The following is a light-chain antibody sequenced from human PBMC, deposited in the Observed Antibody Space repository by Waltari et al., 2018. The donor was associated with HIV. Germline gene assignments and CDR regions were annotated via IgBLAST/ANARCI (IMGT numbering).Light chain of an antibody. CDR3: LLSYDGDVV. Sequence: QPVVTQDSSLTVSPVGTVILTCSSTVGLVIRGHCPYWFQKRPGQAPKTLIFDSNNRYSWTPARFTGSFLGGKAALTLTGAQPEDDADYYCLLSYDGDVVFGGGTKLTVL. V-gene: IGLV7-46*01. CDR2: DSN. J-gene: IGLJ2*01. CDR1: VGLVIRGHC.